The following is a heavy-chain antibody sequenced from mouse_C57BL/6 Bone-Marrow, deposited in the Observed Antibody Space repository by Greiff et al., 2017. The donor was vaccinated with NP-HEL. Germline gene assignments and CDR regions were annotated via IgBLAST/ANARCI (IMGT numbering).Heavy chain of an antibody. CDR3: AANPSGGNGCAY. V-gene: IGHV1-64*01. Sequence: QVQLQQPGAELVKPGASVKLSCKASGYTFTSYWMHWVKQRPGQGLEWIGMIHPNSGSTNYNEKFKSKATLTVDKSSSTAYMQLSSLTSEDSAVYYCAANPSGGNGCAYWGQGTLVTVSA. CDR1: GYTFTSYW. D-gene: IGHD2-1*01. CDR2: IHPNSGST. J-gene: IGHJ3*01.